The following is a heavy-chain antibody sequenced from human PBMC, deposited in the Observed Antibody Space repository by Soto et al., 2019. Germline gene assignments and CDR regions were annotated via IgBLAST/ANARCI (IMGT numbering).Heavy chain of an antibody. J-gene: IGHJ5*02. CDR2: INPNSGGT. CDR3: ARGIPLRYCTRDGCHPNWFDP. D-gene: IGHD2-8*01. V-gene: IGHV1-2*04. Sequence: ASVKVSCKASGYTFSDYFIHWVRQAPGQGLEWMGWINPNSGGTNYAQTFQGWVTMTRDTSISTAFMELSRLTSDDTALYYCARGIPLRYCTRDGCHPNWFDPWGQGTLVTVSS. CDR1: GYTFSDYF.